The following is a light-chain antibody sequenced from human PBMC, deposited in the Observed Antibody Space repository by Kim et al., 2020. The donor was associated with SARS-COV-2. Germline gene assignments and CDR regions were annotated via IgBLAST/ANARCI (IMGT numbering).Light chain of an antibody. Sequence: QSITISSHGATSDVGVYDYVSWYQQHPGKVARLIIYDVDNRPSGISNRFSGSKSGNTASLTISGLQAEDEADYYCSSYTSGNTLYVFGAGTKVTVL. CDR2: DVD. J-gene: IGLJ1*01. CDR3: SSYTSGNTLYV. CDR1: TSDVGVYDY. V-gene: IGLV2-14*03.